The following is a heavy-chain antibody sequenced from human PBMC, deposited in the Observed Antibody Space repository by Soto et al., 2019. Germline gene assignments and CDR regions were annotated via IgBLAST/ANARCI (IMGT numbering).Heavy chain of an antibody. CDR1: GFTFTSYV. D-gene: IGHD2-21*01. Sequence: EVQLLESGGGLVQRGGSQRLSCAASGFTFTSYVMSWVRQAPGKGLEWVAGISGGGSTAFYADSVKGRFTISRDNAKNTLVLQMDSLRAEDTAIYYCAKVRASYLSASYFYYGLEVWGQGTTVTVSS. CDR3: AKVRASYLSASYFYYGLEV. CDR2: ISGGGSTA. V-gene: IGHV3-23*01. J-gene: IGHJ6*02.